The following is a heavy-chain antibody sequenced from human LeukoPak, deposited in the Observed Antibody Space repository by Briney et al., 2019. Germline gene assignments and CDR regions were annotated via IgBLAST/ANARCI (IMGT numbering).Heavy chain of an antibody. Sequence: PGASLRLPCAASGFIFSNYAMSWVRQAPGKGLEWVSAIVGRGSSTYYADSVKGRFTISRDNSKNTLYLQLNRLRAEDTAVYYCAKWGDYDILTGYYDSDYWGQGTLVTVSS. D-gene: IGHD3-9*01. CDR1: GFIFSNYA. CDR3: AKWGDYDILTGYYDSDY. J-gene: IGHJ4*02. CDR2: IVGRGSST. V-gene: IGHV3-23*01.